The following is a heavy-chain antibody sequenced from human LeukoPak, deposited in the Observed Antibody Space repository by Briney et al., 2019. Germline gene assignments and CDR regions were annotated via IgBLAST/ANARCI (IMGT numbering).Heavy chain of an antibody. D-gene: IGHD3-22*01. CDR1: GGSISSYY. J-gene: IGHJ4*02. Sequence: SETLSLTCTVSGGSISSYYWSWIRQPPGKGLEWIGYIHYSGSTNYNPSLKSRVTISVDTSKNQFSLKLSSVTAADTAVYYCARGLFPTSYFDYWGQGTLVTVSS. CDR3: ARGLFPTSYFDY. CDR2: IHYSGST. V-gene: IGHV4-59*01.